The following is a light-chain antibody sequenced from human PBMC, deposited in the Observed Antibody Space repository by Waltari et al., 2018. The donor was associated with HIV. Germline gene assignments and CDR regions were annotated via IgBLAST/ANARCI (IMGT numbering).Light chain of an antibody. CDR2: DAS. CDR3: LQFHTLPLT. V-gene: IGKV1-33*01. Sequence: QMTQSPSSLSASVGDRVTITCQASQDINKKLSWYQQKPGKAPNLLISDASPLAPGVPSRFSGSGSGTHFSLSIGSLQPEDIATYFCLQFHTLPLTFGAGTKVEIK. CDR1: QDINKK. J-gene: IGKJ4*01.